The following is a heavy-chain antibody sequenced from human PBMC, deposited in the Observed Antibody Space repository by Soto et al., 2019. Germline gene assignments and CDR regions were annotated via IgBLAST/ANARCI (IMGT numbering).Heavy chain of an antibody. CDR1: GDSVSSNSAA. CDR3: ARDGYDSSGYYGGGMDV. V-gene: IGHV6-1*01. J-gene: IGHJ6*02. CDR2: TYYRSKWYN. Sequence: SQTLSLTCAISGDSVSSNSAAWNWIRQSPSRGLEWLGRTYYRSKWYNDYAVSVKSRITINPDTSKNQFSLQLNSVTPEDTAVYYCARDGYDSSGYYGGGMDVWGQGTTVTVSS. D-gene: IGHD3-22*01.